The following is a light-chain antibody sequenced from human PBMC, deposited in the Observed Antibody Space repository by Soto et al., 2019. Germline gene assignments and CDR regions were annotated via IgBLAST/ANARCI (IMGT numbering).Light chain of an antibody. CDR1: QSVSTF. CDR2: DAS. J-gene: IGKJ3*01. Sequence: EIVLTQSPATLSLSPGERATLSCRASQSVSTFLAWYQQKPGQAPRLLIYDASHRATGIPARFSGSGSGTDFTLTISSLEPDDFAVYYCQQRKNCLGFTFGPGTKVDIK. CDR3: QQRKNCLGFT. V-gene: IGKV3-11*01.